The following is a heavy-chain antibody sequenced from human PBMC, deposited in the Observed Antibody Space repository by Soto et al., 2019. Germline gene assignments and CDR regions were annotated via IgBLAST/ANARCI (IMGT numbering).Heavy chain of an antibody. CDR1: NDSLSSHF. J-gene: IGHJ4*02. V-gene: IGHV1-46*01. D-gene: IGHD2-15*01. Sequence: GASVKVSCKASNDSLSSHFIHWVRQVPGEGLEWMGIINPGPNSASCSKEFQGRLTLTSDMPSRTVYMQLSNLRSDDTAVYYCAGASSRVSSVVAAYWGQGTLVTVSS. CDR3: AGASSRVSSVVAAY. CDR2: INPGPNSA.